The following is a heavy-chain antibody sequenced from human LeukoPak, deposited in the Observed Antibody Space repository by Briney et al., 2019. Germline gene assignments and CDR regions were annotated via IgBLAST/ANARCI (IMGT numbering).Heavy chain of an antibody. D-gene: IGHD2-8*02. V-gene: IGHV1-18*01. CDR3: ARDHWSKGDYGMDV. J-gene: IGHJ6*02. CDR1: GYTFTSYG. Sequence: ASVKVSCKASGYTFTSYGISWVRQAPGQGLEWMGWISAYNGNTNYAQKLQGRVTMTTDTSTSTAYMELRSLRSDDAAVYYCARDHWSKGDYGMDVWGQGTTVTVSS. CDR2: ISAYNGNT.